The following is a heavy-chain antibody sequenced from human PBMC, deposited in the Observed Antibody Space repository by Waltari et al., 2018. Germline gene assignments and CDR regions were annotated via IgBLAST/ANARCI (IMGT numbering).Heavy chain of an antibody. CDR3: AREVGGSSWSTTPRGDAFDI. V-gene: IGHV4-39*07. Sequence: QLQLRESGPGLLKPSETLSLTCSVSGDSIGRGYSYWGCIRQAPGKGLEWIGSIYFAGSTYYNPSLKSRLTISVDTSKNQFSLRLSSVTAADTAVYYCAREVGGSSWSTTPRGDAFDIWGQGTMVTVSS. J-gene: IGHJ3*02. CDR2: IYFAGST. D-gene: IGHD6-13*01. CDR1: GDSIGRGYSY.